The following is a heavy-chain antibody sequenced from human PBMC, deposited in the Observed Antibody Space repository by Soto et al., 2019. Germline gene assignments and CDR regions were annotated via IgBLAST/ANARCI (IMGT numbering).Heavy chain of an antibody. J-gene: IGHJ4*02. CDR1: GFSLNNSQVG. CDR3: THFRGGGNSPLGDY. CDR2: IYWDDDK. V-gene: IGHV2-5*02. D-gene: IGHD2-21*02. Sequence: QITLKESGPTLVKPTQTLTLTCTFSGFSLNNSQVGVGWIRQPPGKALEWLTVIYWDDDKRYSSSLKNSLTTTKDTSKNQVVLTMTNMDPVDTATYYCTHFRGGGNSPLGDYWGQGILVTVSS.